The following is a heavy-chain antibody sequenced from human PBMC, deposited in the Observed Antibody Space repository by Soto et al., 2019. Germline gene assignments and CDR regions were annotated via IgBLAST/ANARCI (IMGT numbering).Heavy chain of an antibody. D-gene: IGHD3-10*01. CDR3: ARGASGSNSPFDY. V-gene: IGHV3-74*01. CDR1: GFTFSSYW. Sequence: EVQLGESGGGLVQPGGSLRLSCAASGFTFSSYWMHWVRQAPGKGLVWVSRIKTDGSSTTYADSVKGRFSISRDNAKNTLYLQMNSLRDEDTAVYYCARGASGSNSPFDYWGQGTLVTVSS. J-gene: IGHJ4*02. CDR2: IKTDGSST.